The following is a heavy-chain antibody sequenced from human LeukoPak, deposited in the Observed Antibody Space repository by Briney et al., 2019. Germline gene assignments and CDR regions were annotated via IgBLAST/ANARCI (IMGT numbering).Heavy chain of an antibody. J-gene: IGHJ3*01. V-gene: IGHV3-74*01. Sequence: SGGSLRLSCAASGFTFSSYAMNWVRQAPGKGLEWVSRINTDGSSTNYADFVRGRFTVSRDSAKNTLYLQMNSLRVEDTAVYYCAKVIGWDEPFDLWGHGTLVTVSS. CDR3: AKVIGWDEPFDL. CDR1: GFTFSSYA. CDR2: INTDGSST. D-gene: IGHD1-26*01.